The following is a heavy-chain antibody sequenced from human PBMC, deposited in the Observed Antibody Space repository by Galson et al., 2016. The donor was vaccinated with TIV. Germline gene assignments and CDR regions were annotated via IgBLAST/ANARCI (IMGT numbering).Heavy chain of an antibody. J-gene: IGHJ6*03. Sequence: SVKVSCKASGGTFNIYAISWVRQAPGQGLEWMGGILPIFGASTYAQKFQGRVTITADESTNTAYMELSSLNSDDTSMNCSARPSSSCRGSSYYYYMDVWGKGTTVTVSS. V-gene: IGHV1-69*13. D-gene: IGHD6-13*01. CDR2: ILPIFGAS. CDR3: ARPSSSCRGSSYYYYMDV. CDR1: GGTFNIYA.